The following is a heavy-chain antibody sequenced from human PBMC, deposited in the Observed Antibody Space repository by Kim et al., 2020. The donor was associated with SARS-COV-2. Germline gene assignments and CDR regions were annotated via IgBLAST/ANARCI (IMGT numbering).Heavy chain of an antibody. J-gene: IGHJ3*02. CDR3: AKGLDSIGVLDAFDI. D-gene: IGHD3-22*01. V-gene: IGHV3-23*01. Sequence: DSVKGRFTNSRDNSKNTLYLQMNSLRAEDTAVYYCAKGLDSIGVLDAFDIWGQGTMVTVSS.